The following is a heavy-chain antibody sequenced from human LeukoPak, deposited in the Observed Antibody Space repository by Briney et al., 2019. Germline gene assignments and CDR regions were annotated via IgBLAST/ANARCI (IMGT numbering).Heavy chain of an antibody. V-gene: IGHV4-61*02. J-gene: IGHJ6*03. Sequence: SETLSLTCTVSGGSISSDSYYWSWIRQPAGKGLEWIGRIYTSGSTNYNPSLKSRVTISVDTSKNQFSLKLSSVTAADTAVYYCARSRRDLGYCSSTSCYYYYYMDVWGKGTTVTVSS. CDR3: ARSRRDLGYCSSTSCYYYYYMDV. CDR2: IYTSGST. D-gene: IGHD2-2*01. CDR1: GGSISSDSYY.